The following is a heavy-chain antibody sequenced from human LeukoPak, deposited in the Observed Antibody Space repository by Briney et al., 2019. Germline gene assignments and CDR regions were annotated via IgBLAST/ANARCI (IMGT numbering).Heavy chain of an antibody. Sequence: SETLSLTCTVSGGSISSYYWSWIRQPPGKGLEWIGYIYYSGSTNYNPSFKSRVTISVDTSKNQFSLKLSSVTAADTAVYYCATITKDSSGYYYVGYWGQGTLVTVSS. D-gene: IGHD3-22*01. CDR3: ATITKDSSGYYYVGY. CDR2: IYYSGST. J-gene: IGHJ4*02. V-gene: IGHV4-59*01. CDR1: GGSISSYY.